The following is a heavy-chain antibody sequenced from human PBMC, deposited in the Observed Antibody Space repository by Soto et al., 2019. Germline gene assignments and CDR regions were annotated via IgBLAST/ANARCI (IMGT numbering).Heavy chain of an antibody. V-gene: IGHV4-4*02. CDR1: SGSISRSYW. J-gene: IGHJ3*02. D-gene: IGHD2-15*01. CDR3: ARASDEYCSGGSCYGPYAFDI. Sequence: TPSLNRAVSSGSISRSYWWGLVRQPPGKGGEVIGEIYHSGSTNYNPSLKSRVTTSVDKSKNQFSLKLSSVTAADTAVYYCARASDEYCSGGSCYGPYAFDIWGQGTMVTVS. CDR2: IYHSGST.